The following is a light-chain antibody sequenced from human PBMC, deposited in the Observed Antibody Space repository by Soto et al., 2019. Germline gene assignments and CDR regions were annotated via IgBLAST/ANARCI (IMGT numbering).Light chain of an antibody. CDR1: QSVSSTY. CDR2: GAS. CDR3: QQYGSSPYT. V-gene: IGKV3-20*01. J-gene: IGKJ2*01. Sequence: EIVLTQSPGTLSLSPGERATLSCRASQSVSSTYLAWYQQKPGQAPRLLIYGASIRATGVPDRFSGSGSGTDFTLTISRLEPEDFAVYYCQQYGSSPYTFGQGTKLXIK.